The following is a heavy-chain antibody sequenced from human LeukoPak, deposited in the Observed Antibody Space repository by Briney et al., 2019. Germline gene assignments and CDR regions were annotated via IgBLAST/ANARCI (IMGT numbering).Heavy chain of an antibody. J-gene: IGHJ4*02. D-gene: IGHD6-19*01. CDR1: GFIFSNYG. V-gene: IGHV3-30*03. CDR2: ISYDGSNK. Sequence: GGSLRLSCAASGFIFSNYGIHWVRQAPGKGLEWVAVISYDGSNKYADSVKGRFTISRDNSKNTLFLQMNSLRPDDTAVYYCATTLGSGWKFDYWGQGTLVTVST. CDR3: ATTLGSGWKFDY.